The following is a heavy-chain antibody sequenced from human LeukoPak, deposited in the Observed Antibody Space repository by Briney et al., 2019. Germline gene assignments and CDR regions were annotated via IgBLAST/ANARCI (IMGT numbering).Heavy chain of an antibody. CDR2: IYYSGST. CDR3: ARDTSSGWYDY. D-gene: IGHD6-19*01. Sequence: PSETLSLTCTVSGGSISSYYWSWIRQPPGKGLEWIGYIYYSGSTNYNPSLKSRVTISVDTSKNQFSLKLSSVTAADTAVYYCARDTSSGWYDYWGQGTLVTVSS. V-gene: IGHV4-59*01. J-gene: IGHJ4*02. CDR1: GGSISSYY.